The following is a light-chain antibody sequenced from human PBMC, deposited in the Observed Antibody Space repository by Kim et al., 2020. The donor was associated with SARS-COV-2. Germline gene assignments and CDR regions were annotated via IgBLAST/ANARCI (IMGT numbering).Light chain of an antibody. CDR3: NSRDTTDNQWV. Sequence: SSELTQDPAVSVALGQTVNITCQGDSLRTSYASWYQLKPGQAPVLVIFGQNHRPSGIPDRFSGSNSGNQASLTITGAQAEDEADYYCNSRDTTDNQWVFG. J-gene: IGLJ3*02. CDR2: GQN. V-gene: IGLV3-19*01. CDR1: SLRTSY.